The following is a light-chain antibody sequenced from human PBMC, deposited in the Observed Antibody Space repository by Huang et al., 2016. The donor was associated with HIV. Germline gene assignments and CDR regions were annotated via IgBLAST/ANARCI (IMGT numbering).Light chain of an antibody. Sequence: VMTQSPATLSVSPGARATLSCRASESILRNLAWYQQRPGQPPRLLIYGASVRLPGIPDRFRGSGSGREFSLTISSLQSEDFAVYYCQQYNKWPPYTYGQGTKLEIK. CDR2: GAS. J-gene: IGKJ2*01. CDR1: ESILRN. V-gene: IGKV3-15*01. CDR3: QQYNKWPPYT.